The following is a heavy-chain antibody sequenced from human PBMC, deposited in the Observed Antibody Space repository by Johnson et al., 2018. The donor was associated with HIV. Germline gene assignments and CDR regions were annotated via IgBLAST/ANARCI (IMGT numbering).Heavy chain of an antibody. CDR2: FFGGDGT. CDR1: GFTVSSYY. CDR3: AKDSEVSGYHPDAFDI. Sequence: VHLVESGGGVVRPGGSLRLSCAASGFTVSSYYMTWVRQAPGKGLEWVSVFFGGDGTYYADSVRGRFIISRDNSKNTLYLQMNSLRAEDTAGYYCAKDSEVSGYHPDAFDIWRQGTMVTVSS. D-gene: IGHD3-3*01. J-gene: IGHJ3*02. V-gene: IGHV3-66*01.